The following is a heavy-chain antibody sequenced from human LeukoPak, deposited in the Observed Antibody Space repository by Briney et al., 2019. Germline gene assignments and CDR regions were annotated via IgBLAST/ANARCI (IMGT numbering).Heavy chain of an antibody. CDR2: IRYDGSNK. D-gene: IGHD2-15*01. V-gene: IGHV3-30*02. CDR3: AKDRRGGSCPRFDP. Sequence: GGALRLSCAASGFTFGSYGMHWVRQAPGKGLEWVAFIRYDGSNKYYADSVKGRFTISRDNSKNTLYLQMNSLRAEDTAVYYCAKDRRGGSCPRFDPWGQGTLVTVSS. J-gene: IGHJ5*02. CDR1: GFTFGSYG.